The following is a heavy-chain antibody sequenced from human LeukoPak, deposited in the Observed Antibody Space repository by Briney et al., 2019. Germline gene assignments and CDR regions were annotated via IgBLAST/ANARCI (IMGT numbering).Heavy chain of an antibody. J-gene: IGHJ4*02. CDR3: ARDLRSSGYYAFDY. Sequence: GGSLRLSCAASGFTFSSYEMNWVRQAPGKGPEWVSFISSSSSYIYYADSVKGRFTISRDNAKNSLYLQMNSLRAGDTAVYYCARDLRSSGYYAFDYWGQGTLVTVSS. CDR2: ISSSSSYI. CDR1: GFTFSSYE. V-gene: IGHV3-21*01. D-gene: IGHD3-22*01.